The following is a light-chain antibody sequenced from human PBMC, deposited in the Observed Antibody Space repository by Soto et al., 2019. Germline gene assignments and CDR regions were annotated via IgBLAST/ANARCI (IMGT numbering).Light chain of an antibody. CDR1: SSDVGDYNY. V-gene: IGLV2-8*01. Sequence: QSVLTQPPYASGSPGQSVTISCTGTSSDVGDYNYVSWYQQHPGKAPKLMIYEVNKRPSGVPDRFSGSKAGNTASLTVFGLQAEDDADYYCSSYAGSDVFVFGTGTKVTVL. CDR3: SSYAGSDVFV. J-gene: IGLJ1*01. CDR2: EVN.